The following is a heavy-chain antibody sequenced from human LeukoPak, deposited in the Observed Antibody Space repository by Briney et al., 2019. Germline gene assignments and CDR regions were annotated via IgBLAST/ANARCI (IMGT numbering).Heavy chain of an antibody. J-gene: IGHJ6*02. CDR1: GGSFSGYY. D-gene: IGHD5-18*01. Sequence: SGTLSLTCAVYGGSFSGYYWSWIRQPPGKGLEWIGEITNTGSTNYNPSLKSRVTISVDTSKNQFSLKLSSVTAADTAVYYCARVDHSLQLWIGPRLYGMDVWGQGTTVTVSS. CDR2: ITNTGST. CDR3: ARVDHSLQLWIGPRLYGMDV. V-gene: IGHV4-34*01.